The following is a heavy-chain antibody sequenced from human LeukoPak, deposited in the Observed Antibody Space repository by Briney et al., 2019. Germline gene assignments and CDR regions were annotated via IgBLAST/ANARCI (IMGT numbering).Heavy chain of an antibody. V-gene: IGHV3-23*01. CDR2: ITGSGST. CDR1: GFTFSSYA. D-gene: IGHD3-10*01. J-gene: IGHJ4*02. Sequence: GGSLRLSCAASGFTFSSYAMSWVRQAPGKGLEWVSAITGSGSTYYADSVKGRFTISRDNSKNTLYLQMNSLRAEDTAVYYCAKELGYYYGSGSYIDYWGQGTLVTVSS. CDR3: AKELGYYYGSGSYIDY.